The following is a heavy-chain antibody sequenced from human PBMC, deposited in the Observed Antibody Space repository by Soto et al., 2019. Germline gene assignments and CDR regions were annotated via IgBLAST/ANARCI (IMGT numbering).Heavy chain of an antibody. V-gene: IGHV3-72*01. D-gene: IGHD6-19*01. CDR3: AMLGGWSGGSSGMDV. Sequence: EVQLVESGGGLVQPGGSLRLSCAASGLIFSDYHMDWVRQAPGKGLEWVGRIRRKANSYTTDYAASVKGRFTISRDDSKNSLYLQMNSLKSKDTAVYYCAMLGGWSGGSSGMDVWGQGTTVTVSS. CDR2: IRRKANSYTT. CDR1: GLIFSDYH. J-gene: IGHJ6*02.